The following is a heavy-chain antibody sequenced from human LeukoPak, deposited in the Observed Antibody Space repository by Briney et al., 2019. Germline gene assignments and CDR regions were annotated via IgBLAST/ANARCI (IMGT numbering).Heavy chain of an antibody. CDR2: IKSKTDGGTT. CDR3: AKDRCSNGIGCYYYYMAV. V-gene: IGHV3-15*01. Sequence: GGSLRLSCAASGFTFSSYAMSWVRQAPGKGLEWVGRIKSKTDGGTTDYAAPVKGRFTISRDNSKNTLYLQMNSLRAEDTAVYYCAKDRCSNGIGCYYYYMAVWGKGTTVTISS. D-gene: IGHD2-8*01. J-gene: IGHJ6*03. CDR1: GFTFSSYA.